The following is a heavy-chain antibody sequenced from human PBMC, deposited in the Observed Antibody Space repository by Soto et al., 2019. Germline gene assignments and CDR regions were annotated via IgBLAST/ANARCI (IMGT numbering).Heavy chain of an antibody. CDR2: IKQDGSEK. Sequence: EVQLVESGGGLVQPGGSLRLSCAASGFTFSSYWMRWVRQAPGKGLEWVANIKQDGSEKYYVDSVKGRFTISRDNDKNSLDLQMNSLRAEDTAVYYCARDGSGWSVYWGQGTLVTVSS. V-gene: IGHV3-7*01. J-gene: IGHJ4*02. CDR3: ARDGSGWSVY. CDR1: GFTFSSYW. D-gene: IGHD6-19*01.